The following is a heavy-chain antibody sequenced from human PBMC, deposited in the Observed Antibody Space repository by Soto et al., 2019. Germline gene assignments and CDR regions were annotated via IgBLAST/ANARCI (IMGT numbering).Heavy chain of an antibody. J-gene: IGHJ4*02. D-gene: IGHD5-18*01. CDR3: ARPRGYSYGFDY. V-gene: IGHV1-18*01. CDR2: ISAYNGNT. CDR1: GYTFTSYG. Sequence: QVQLVQSGAEVKKPGASVKVSCKASGYTFTSYGISWVRQAPGQGLEWVGWISAYNGNTNYSQKHHGRVTMTQHTSTSQAYMELRSLRSDDTAVYHCARPRGYSYGFDYSGQRTLVPVSS.